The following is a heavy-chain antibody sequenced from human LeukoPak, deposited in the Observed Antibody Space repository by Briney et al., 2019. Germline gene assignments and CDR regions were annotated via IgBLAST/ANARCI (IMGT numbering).Heavy chain of an antibody. CDR2: ISSDGSST. CDR3: ARDYGEGGYYFDY. J-gene: IGHJ4*02. CDR1: GFTFSTYW. D-gene: IGHD4-17*01. V-gene: IGHV3-74*01. Sequence: GSLRLSCAASGFTFSTYWMHWVRQAPGKGLVWLSRISSDGSSTNYADSVKGRFTISRDNAKNTLYLQMNSLRAEDTAVYYCARDYGEGGYYFDYWGPGTLVTVSS.